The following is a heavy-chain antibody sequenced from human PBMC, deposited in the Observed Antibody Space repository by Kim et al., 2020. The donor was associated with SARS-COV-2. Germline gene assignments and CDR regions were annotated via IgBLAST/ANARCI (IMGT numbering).Heavy chain of an antibody. CDR1: GFTFSNYA. J-gene: IGHJ4*02. CDR2: ISGSGST. CDR3: AGRKEN. Sequence: GGSLRLTCAASGFTFSNYAMSWGRQAPGKGLELVSTISGSGSTNYADTAKRRFTITRDNSKNKLYLQMNSLRAEDTAVYYCAGRKENWSQGALVTVSS. V-gene: IGHV3-23*01.